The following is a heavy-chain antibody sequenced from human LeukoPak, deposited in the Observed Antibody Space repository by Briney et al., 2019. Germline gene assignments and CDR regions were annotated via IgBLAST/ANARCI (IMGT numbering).Heavy chain of an antibody. D-gene: IGHD2-2*01. CDR1: GFSFGDYA. CDR3: TRAPHPRCSSSGCYLDY. V-gene: IGHV3-49*04. J-gene: IGHJ4*02. CDR2: IQAKAYGGAT. Sequence: GGSMRLSSLTSGFSFGDYAMSWVRPAPGKGLEWVGFIQAKAYGGATEYAASVKGRFSISRDDSQSIANLQMNHLKTEDTAVYYCTRAPHPRCSSSGCYLDYWGQGTLVTVSS.